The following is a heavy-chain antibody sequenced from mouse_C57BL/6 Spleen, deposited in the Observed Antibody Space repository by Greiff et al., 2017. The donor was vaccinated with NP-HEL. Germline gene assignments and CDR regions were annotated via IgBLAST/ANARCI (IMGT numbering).Heavy chain of an antibody. D-gene: IGHD2-12*01. V-gene: IGHV7-1*01. CDR2: SRNKANDYTT. J-gene: IGHJ4*01. CDR1: GFTFSDFY. CDR3: ARDAGYYTRAMDY. Sequence: DVMLVESGGGLVQSGRSLRLSCATSGFTFSDFYMEWVRQAPGKGLEWIAASRNKANDYTTEYSASVKGRFIVSRDTSQSILYLQMNALRAEDTAIYYCARDAGYYTRAMDYWGQGTSVTVSS.